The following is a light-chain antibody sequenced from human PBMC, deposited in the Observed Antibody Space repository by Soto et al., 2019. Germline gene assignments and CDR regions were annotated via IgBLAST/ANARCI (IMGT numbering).Light chain of an antibody. CDR1: QDIRND. V-gene: IGKV1-6*01. J-gene: IGKJ4*01. CDR3: QQASSFPLT. Sequence: AIQMTQSPSSLSASVGDRVTITCRASQDIRNDLGWYQQKSGKAPNLLIYAASSLQSGVPSRFSGSGSGTEFSLTINSLQPEDFATYYCQQASSFPLTFGGGTKVDNK. CDR2: AAS.